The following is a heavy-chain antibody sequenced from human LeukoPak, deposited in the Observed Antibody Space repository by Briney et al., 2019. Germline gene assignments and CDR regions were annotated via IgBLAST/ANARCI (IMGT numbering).Heavy chain of an antibody. V-gene: IGHV3-30*18. J-gene: IGHJ4*02. CDR2: ISYNGNSK. Sequence: GTSLRLSCAVSGFTISSHGMHWVRQAPGKGLEWVAMISYNGNSKYYGDSVKGRFTISRDNSKNTLYLQMNSLRAEDTAVYYCAKAATYYYDSSGSNFDYWGQGTLVTVSS. CDR3: AKAATYYYDSSGSNFDY. D-gene: IGHD3-22*01. CDR1: GFTISSHG.